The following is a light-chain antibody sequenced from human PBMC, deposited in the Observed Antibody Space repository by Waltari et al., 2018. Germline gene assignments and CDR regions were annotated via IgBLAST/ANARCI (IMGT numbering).Light chain of an antibody. Sequence: AIRMTQSPSSFSASPGDRVTITCRASQGISSYLAWYQQKPGNAPKLLIYAASTLQSGVPSRFSGSGSGTDFTLTISCLQSEDFATYYCQQYYSYPLLTFGGGTKVEIK. CDR1: QGISSY. J-gene: IGKJ4*01. CDR3: QQYYSYPLLT. CDR2: AAS. V-gene: IGKV1-8*01.